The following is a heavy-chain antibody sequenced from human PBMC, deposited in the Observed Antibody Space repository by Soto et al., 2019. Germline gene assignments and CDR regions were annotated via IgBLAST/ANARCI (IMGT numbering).Heavy chain of an antibody. CDR2: IIPILGIA. CDR1: GGTFSSCT. CDR3: ARDRCLYYDILTGYYMYF. J-gene: IGHJ6*03. Sequence: SVKVSCKASGGTFSSCTISWVRQAPGQGLEWMGRIIPILGIANYAQKFQGRVTITADKSTSTAYMELSSLRSEDTAVYYCARDRCLYYDILTGYYMYFWGKGTTVTVSS. V-gene: IGHV1-69*04. D-gene: IGHD3-9*01.